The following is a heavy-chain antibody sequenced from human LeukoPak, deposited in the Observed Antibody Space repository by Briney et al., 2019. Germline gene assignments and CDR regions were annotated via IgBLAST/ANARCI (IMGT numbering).Heavy chain of an antibody. CDR2: ISGYNGKT. Sequence: ASVKVSCKASGDTFSNYYFTWVRQAPGQGLEWMGWISGYNGKTNFARNLQGRVTMTTDTSTSTTYMELRSLTSDDTAVYYCARSRPGSTGWEPQLLDCWGQGTLVTVSS. J-gene: IGHJ4*02. CDR3: ARSRPGSTGWEPQLLDC. CDR1: GDTFSNYY. V-gene: IGHV1-18*01. D-gene: IGHD6-19*01.